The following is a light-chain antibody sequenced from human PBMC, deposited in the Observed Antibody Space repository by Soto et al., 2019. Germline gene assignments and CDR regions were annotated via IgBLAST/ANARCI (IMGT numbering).Light chain of an antibody. Sequence: EIVLNKSPCTLSLSQGERATLSCRASQSVSSSYLAWYQQKPGQAPRLLIYGASSRATGIPDRFSGSGSGTDFTLTISSLQSEDFAVYYCQQRSNWPPWTFGQGTKVDIK. J-gene: IGKJ1*01. CDR2: GAS. V-gene: IGKV3D-20*02. CDR3: QQRSNWPPWT. CDR1: QSVSSSY.